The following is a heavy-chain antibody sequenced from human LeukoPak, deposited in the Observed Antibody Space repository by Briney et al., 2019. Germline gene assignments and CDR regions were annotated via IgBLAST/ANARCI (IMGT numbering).Heavy chain of an antibody. CDR1: GYTFTGYC. V-gene: IGHV1-2*02. CDR2: INPNSGGT. CDR3: ARERAYCGGDCYSDY. J-gene: IGHJ4*02. D-gene: IGHD2-21*02. Sequence: ASVKVSCKASGYTFTGYCMHWVRQAPGQGLEWMGWINPNSGGTNYAQKFQGRVTMTRDTSISTAYMELSRLRSDDTAVYYCARERAYCGGDCYSDYWGQGTLVTVSS.